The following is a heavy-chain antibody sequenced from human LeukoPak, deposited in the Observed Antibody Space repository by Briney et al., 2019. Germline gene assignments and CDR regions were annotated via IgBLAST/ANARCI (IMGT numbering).Heavy chain of an antibody. CDR1: GFTFSTYT. V-gene: IGHV3-48*02. J-gene: IGHJ4*02. Sequence: GGSLRLSCAASGFTFSTYTMNWVRQAPGKGLEWVSYISSSASSIYYADSVRGRFTISRDNAKNSLYLQMNSLRDEDTAVYYCARGLAYCGGDCYRALDYWGQGTLVTVSS. CDR2: ISSSASSI. CDR3: ARGLAYCGGDCYRALDY. D-gene: IGHD2-21*02.